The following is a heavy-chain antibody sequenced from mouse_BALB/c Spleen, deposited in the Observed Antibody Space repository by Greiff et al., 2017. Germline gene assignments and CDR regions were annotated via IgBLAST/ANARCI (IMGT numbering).Heavy chain of an antibody. V-gene: IGHV5-6*01. D-gene: IGHD2-12*01. CDR2: ISSGGSYT. CDR3: ARVTPYYFDY. Sequence: EVQGVESGGDLVKPGGSLKLSCAASGFTFSSYGMSWVRQTPDKRLEWVATISSGGSYTYYPDSVKGRFTISRNNAKNTLYLQMSSLKSEDTAMYYCARVTPYYFDYWGQGTTLTVSS. CDR1: GFTFSSYG. J-gene: IGHJ2*01.